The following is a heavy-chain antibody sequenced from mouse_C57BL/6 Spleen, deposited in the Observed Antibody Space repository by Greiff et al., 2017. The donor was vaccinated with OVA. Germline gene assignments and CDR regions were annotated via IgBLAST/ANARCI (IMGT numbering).Heavy chain of an antibody. J-gene: IGHJ3*01. V-gene: IGHV1-66*01. D-gene: IGHD2-2*01. CDR3: ARPGYGDWFAY. CDR1: GYSFTSYY. Sequence: QVHVKQSGPELVKPGASVKISCKASGYSFTSYYIHWVKQRPGQGLEWIGWIYPGSGNTKYNEKFKGKATLTADTSASTAYMQLSSLTSEDSAVYYGARPGYGDWFAYWGQGTLVTVSA. CDR2: IYPGSGNT.